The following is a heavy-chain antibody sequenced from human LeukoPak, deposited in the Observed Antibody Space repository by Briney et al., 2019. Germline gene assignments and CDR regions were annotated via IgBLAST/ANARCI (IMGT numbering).Heavy chain of an antibody. V-gene: IGHV4-39*01. CDR3: ARQGPMVRGQGDGYFQH. CDR1: GGSISSSSYY. D-gene: IGHD3-10*01. J-gene: IGHJ1*01. CDR2: IYYSGSI. Sequence: SETLSLTCTVSGGSISSSSYYWGWIRQSPGKGLEWIGSIYYSGSIYYNPSLKSRITISVDTSKNQFSLKLSSVSAADTAVYYCARQGPMVRGQGDGYFQHWGQGTLATVSS.